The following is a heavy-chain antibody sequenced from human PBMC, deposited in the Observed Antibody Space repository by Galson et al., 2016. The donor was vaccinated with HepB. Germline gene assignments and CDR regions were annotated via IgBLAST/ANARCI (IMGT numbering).Heavy chain of an antibody. CDR2: INSRGDNT. CDR1: GFTFSDYA. CDR3: VKDRYDFWSADY. V-gene: IGHV3-64D*06. D-gene: IGHD3-3*01. Sequence: SLRLSCAASGFTFSDYAMHWVRQAPGKGPEYVSAINSRGDNTYYADSVKERFTISRDNSKNTLYLQMRSLRAEDTAVYYCVKDRYDFWSADYWGQGTLVTVSS. J-gene: IGHJ4*02.